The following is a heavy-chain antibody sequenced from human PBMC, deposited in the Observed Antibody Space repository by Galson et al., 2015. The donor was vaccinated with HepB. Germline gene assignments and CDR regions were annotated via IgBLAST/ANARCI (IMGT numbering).Heavy chain of an antibody. V-gene: IGHV3-21*01. Sequence: SLRLSCAASGFTFSSYSMNWVRQAPGKGLEWVPSISSSSSYIYYADSVKGRFTISRDNAKNSLYLQMNSLRAEDTAVYYCARDLCSGGSCYDRREQFDYWGQGTLVTVSS. CDR3: ARDLCSGGSCYDRREQFDY. D-gene: IGHD2-15*01. CDR2: ISSSSSYI. J-gene: IGHJ4*02. CDR1: GFTFSSYS.